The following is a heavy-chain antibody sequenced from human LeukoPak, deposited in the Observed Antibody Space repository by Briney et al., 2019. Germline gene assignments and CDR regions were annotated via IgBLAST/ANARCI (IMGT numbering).Heavy chain of an antibody. D-gene: IGHD6-19*01. V-gene: IGHV3-30*18. CDR3: AKVGISSGWFQYYYYYYMDV. J-gene: IGHJ6*03. Sequence: GGSLRLSCAASGFTFSSYVMHWVRQAPGKGLEWVAFISYDGSNKYYADSVKGRFTISRDNSKNTLYLQMNSLRAEDTAVYYCAKVGISSGWFQYYYYYYMDVWGKGTTVTVSS. CDR2: ISYDGSNK. CDR1: GFTFSSYV.